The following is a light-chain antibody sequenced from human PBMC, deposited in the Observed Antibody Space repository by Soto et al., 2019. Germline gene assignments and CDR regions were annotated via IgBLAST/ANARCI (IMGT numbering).Light chain of an antibody. V-gene: IGKV3-20*01. CDR2: RTS. CDR1: ESVGSTF. Sequence: EIVLTQSPGTLSLSPGERATLFCRASESVGSTFLAWYQQKVGQAPRLLISRTSAVAPGIPDRFSGSGSGTEFTLTISSLQPDDFATYYCQQYNSYYTFGQGTKGDIK. J-gene: IGKJ2*01. CDR3: QQYNSYYT.